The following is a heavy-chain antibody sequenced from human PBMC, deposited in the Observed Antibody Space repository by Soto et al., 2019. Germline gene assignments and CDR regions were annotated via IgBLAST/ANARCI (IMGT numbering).Heavy chain of an antibody. V-gene: IGHV3-48*01. CDR2: ISSSSHSI. J-gene: IGHJ4*02. D-gene: IGHD3-22*01. CDR3: ARGRGPPYYYDSSGYQDY. Sequence: PGGSLRLSCAVSGFTFSSYSMNWVRQAPGKGLEWVSYISSSSHSIYYADSVKGRFTISRDNAKNSLFLLMNSLRAEDTAVYYCARGRGPPYYYDSSGYQDYWGQGTLVTVSS. CDR1: GFTFSSYS.